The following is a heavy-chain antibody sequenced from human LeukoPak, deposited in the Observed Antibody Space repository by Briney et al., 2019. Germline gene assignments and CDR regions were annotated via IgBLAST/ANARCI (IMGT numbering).Heavy chain of an antibody. CDR2: IYYSGST. CDR3: ARYGNIVVLPAAIGRDAFDI. Sequence: SETLSLTCTVSGGSISSYYWSWIRQPPGKGLEWIGYIYYSGSTNYNPSLKSRVTISVDTSKNQFSLKLSSVTAADTAVYYCARYGNIVVLPAAIGRDAFDIWGQGTMVTVSS. D-gene: IGHD2-2*01. CDR1: GGSISSYY. J-gene: IGHJ3*02. V-gene: IGHV4-59*08.